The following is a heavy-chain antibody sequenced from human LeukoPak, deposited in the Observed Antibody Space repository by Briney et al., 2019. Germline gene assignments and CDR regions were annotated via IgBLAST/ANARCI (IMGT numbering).Heavy chain of an antibody. CDR2: ISRGSSTI. D-gene: IGHD4-17*01. Sequence: GGSLRLSCAASGFIFSTYSMNWVRQAPGKGLEWVSYISRGSSTIYYADSVKGRFTISRDNAKNSLYLQMNSLRAEDTAVYYCARDYGAWSYWGQGTLVTVSS. J-gene: IGHJ4*02. V-gene: IGHV3-48*01. CDR1: GFIFSTYS. CDR3: ARDYGAWSY.